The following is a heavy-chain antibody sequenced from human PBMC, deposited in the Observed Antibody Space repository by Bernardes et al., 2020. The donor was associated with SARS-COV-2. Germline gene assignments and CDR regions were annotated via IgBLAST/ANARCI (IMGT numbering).Heavy chain of an antibody. Sequence: SETLSLTCTVSGGSITSYYWNWIRQSPGKGLEWIGYIHHSGSTLCNPSLKSRVAMSTDTSKNHFSLKLSSATAAGTAVYYCAKLDTTGNAFDSWGQGTMVTVSS. V-gene: IGHV4-59*01. CDR3: AKLDTTGNAFDS. J-gene: IGHJ3*01. CDR2: IHHSGST. CDR1: GGSITSYY. D-gene: IGHD7-27*01.